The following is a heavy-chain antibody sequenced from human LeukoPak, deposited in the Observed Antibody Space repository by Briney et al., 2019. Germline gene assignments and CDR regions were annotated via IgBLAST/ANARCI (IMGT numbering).Heavy chain of an antibody. CDR3: ARSYDSSGYYYAAPDY. J-gene: IGHJ4*02. CDR1: GYTFTSYD. CDR2: MNPNSGNT. D-gene: IGHD3-22*01. Sequence: ASVKVSCKASGYTFTSYDINWVRQATGQGLEWMGWMNPNSGNTGYAQKFQGRVTMTTDTSTSTAYTELRSLRSDDTAVYYCARSYDSSGYYYAAPDYWGQGTLVTVSS. V-gene: IGHV1-8*01.